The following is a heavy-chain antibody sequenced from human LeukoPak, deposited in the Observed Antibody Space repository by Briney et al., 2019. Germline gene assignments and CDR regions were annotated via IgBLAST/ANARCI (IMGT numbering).Heavy chain of an antibody. CDR1: GGSISSYY. D-gene: IGHD2-8*01. J-gene: IGHJ4*02. V-gene: IGHV4-59*01. CDR2: IYYSGST. CDR3: ARGQGSNFDY. Sequence: PSETLSLTCTVSGGSISSYYWGWIRQPPGKGLEWIGYIYYSGSTNYYPSLKSRATISIDTSKNQFFLKLSSVTAADTAVYYCARGQGSNFDYWGQGTLVTVSP.